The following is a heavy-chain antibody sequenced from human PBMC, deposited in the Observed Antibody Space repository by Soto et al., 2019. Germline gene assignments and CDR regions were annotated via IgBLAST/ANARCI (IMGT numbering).Heavy chain of an antibody. Sequence: GGSLRLSCAASGFTFGDYGMSWVRQAPGKGLEWVSGINWNGGSTGYADSVKGRFTISRDNAKNSLYLQMNSLRAEDTALYYCARDRQRAYSGYDDAFDIWGQGTMVTVSS. D-gene: IGHD5-12*01. V-gene: IGHV3-20*04. CDR1: GFTFGDYG. CDR2: INWNGGST. CDR3: ARDRQRAYSGYDDAFDI. J-gene: IGHJ3*02.